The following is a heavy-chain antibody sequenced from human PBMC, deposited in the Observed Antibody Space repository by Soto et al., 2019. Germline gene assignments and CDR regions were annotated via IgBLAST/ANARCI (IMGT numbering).Heavy chain of an antibody. Sequence: EVQLVESGGGLVQPGGSLRLSCAASGFTFSSYSMNWVRQAPGKGLEWVSYISSSSSTIYYADSVKGRFTISRDNAKNSLYLQMNSLRAEDTAVYYCARVAGDYDLFNAFDIWGQGTMVTVSS. J-gene: IGHJ3*02. CDR1: GFTFSSYS. D-gene: IGHD4-17*01. V-gene: IGHV3-48*01. CDR3: ARVAGDYDLFNAFDI. CDR2: ISSSSSTI.